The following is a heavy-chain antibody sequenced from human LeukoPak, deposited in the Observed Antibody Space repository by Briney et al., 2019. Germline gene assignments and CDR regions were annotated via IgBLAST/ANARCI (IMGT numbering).Heavy chain of an antibody. V-gene: IGHV1-69-2*01. J-gene: IGHJ4*02. Sequence: HRASVKVSCKASGYTFTSYDINWVRQAPGKGLEWMGRVDPEDGETIYAEKFQGRVTITADTSTDTAYMELSSLRSEDTAVYYCATASMVREAFDYWGQGTLVTVSS. CDR3: ATASMVREAFDY. D-gene: IGHD3-10*01. CDR1: GYTFTSYD. CDR2: VDPEDGET.